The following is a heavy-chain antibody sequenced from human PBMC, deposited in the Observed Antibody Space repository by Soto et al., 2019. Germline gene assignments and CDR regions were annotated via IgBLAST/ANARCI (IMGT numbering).Heavy chain of an antibody. V-gene: IGHV3-30-3*01. Sequence: QVQLVESGGGVVQPGRSLRLSCAASGFTFSSYAMHWVRQAPGKGLEWVAVISYDGSNKYYADSVKGRFTISRDNSKNTLYLQMNSLRAEDTAVYYCASSAPYSGSYFDYWGQGTLVTVSS. CDR3: ASSAPYSGSYFDY. J-gene: IGHJ4*02. CDR1: GFTFSSYA. D-gene: IGHD1-26*01. CDR2: ISYDGSNK.